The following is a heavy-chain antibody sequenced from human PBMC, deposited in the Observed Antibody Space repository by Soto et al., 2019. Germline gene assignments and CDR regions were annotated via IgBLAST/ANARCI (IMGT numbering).Heavy chain of an antibody. CDR3: ARADYDILTGPISGRAFDI. CDR2: INHSGST. V-gene: IGHV4-34*01. J-gene: IGHJ3*02. CDR1: GGSFSGYY. D-gene: IGHD3-9*01. Sequence: QVQLQQWGAGLLKPSETLSLTCAVYGGSFSGYYWSWIRQPPGKGLEWIGEINHSGSTNYNPSLKSRVTISVDTSKNQFSLKLSSVTAADTAVYYCARADYDILTGPISGRAFDIWGQGTMVTVSS.